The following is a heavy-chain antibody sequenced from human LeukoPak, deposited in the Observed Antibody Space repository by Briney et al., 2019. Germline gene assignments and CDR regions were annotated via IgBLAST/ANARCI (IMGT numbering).Heavy chain of an antibody. Sequence: PGGLLSLSCVSGGFTISNYRMIWVRHAPGKSVEEGSCISSSSSYIYYTDSVKGRVTISRDNSKNSLYLKLNSLRAEDTAVYYCASTYDTSGVSHTSLKDYYYGMDIWGHGTTVTVSS. CDR3: ASTYDTSGVSHTSLKDYYYGMDI. D-gene: IGHD3-22*01. CDR1: GFTISNYR. CDR2: ISSSSSYI. V-gene: IGHV3-21*01. J-gene: IGHJ6*02.